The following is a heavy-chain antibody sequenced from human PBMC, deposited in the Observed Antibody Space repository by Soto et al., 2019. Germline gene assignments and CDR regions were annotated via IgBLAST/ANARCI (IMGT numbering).Heavy chain of an antibody. CDR3: ARRHDSSGYYYDY. V-gene: IGHV4-39*01. Sequence: SETLSLTCTVSGGSISSSSYYWGWIRQPPGKGLEWIGSIYYSGSTYYNPSLKSRVTISVDTSKNQFSLKLSSVTAADTAVYYCARRHDSSGYYYDYWGQGTLVTVSS. CDR1: GGSISSSSYY. D-gene: IGHD3-22*01. J-gene: IGHJ4*02. CDR2: IYYSGST.